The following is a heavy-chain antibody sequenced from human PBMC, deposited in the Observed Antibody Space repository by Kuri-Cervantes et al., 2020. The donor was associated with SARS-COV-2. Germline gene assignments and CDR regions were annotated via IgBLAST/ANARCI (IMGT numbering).Heavy chain of an antibody. CDR2: IKQDGSEE. CDR1: GFIFSNYW. J-gene: IGHJ4*02. D-gene: IGHD3-22*01. CDR3: ARVLTPLLKYYYDSSGYFDY. V-gene: IGHV3-7*01. Sequence: ETLSLTCAASGFIFSNYWMSWVRQAPGKGLEWVANIKQDGSEEFYVDSVKGRFTVSRDNAKKSLFLQMNSLRAEDTAVYYCARVLTPLLKYYYDSSGYFDYWGQGTLVTVSS.